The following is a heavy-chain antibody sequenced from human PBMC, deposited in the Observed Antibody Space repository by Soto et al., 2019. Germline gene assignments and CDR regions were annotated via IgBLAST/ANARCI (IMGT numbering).Heavy chain of an antibody. CDR3: AREDQIVGSLDY. CDR1: GASITSHY. V-gene: IGHV4-59*11. D-gene: IGHD2-21*01. Sequence: SETLSLTCTVSGASITSHYWSWIRQPPGKGLEWIGHIYYRGSTNYNPSLKSRVTMSTDTSKNQFSLKLSSVTAADTAVFYCAREDQIVGSLDYWGQGILVTVSS. J-gene: IGHJ4*02. CDR2: IYYRGST.